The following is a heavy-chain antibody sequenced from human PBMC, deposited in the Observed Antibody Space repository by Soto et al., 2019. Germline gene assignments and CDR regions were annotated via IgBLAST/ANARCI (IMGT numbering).Heavy chain of an antibody. CDR1: GGTFSSHS. V-gene: IGHV1-69*01. D-gene: IGHD2-21*02. CDR2: IITLFGTS. CDR3: AREVGYGDFSAALLD. Sequence: VQLMQSGAEVKKPGSSVKVSCKASGGTFSSHSINWVRQAPGQGLEWMGGIITLFGTSNYAQNFQGRVTLTADQSTSTAYMELTSLTSDDTAVYYCAREVGYGDFSAALLDWGQGTLVTVSS. J-gene: IGHJ4*02.